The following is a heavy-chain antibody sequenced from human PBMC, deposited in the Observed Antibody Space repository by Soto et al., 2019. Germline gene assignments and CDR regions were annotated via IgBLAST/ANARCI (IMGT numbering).Heavy chain of an antibody. D-gene: IGHD6-25*01. CDR2: IYYSGST. V-gene: IGHV4-31*11. CDR1: GGSISSVGHH. CDR3: ARESGGYDSSTRYGLDV. J-gene: IGHJ6*02. Sequence: KTAETLSLTCAVSGGSISSVGHHWAWIRHQPGKGLEWIGYIYYSGSTDYNPSLKSRVTISVDRSKNQFSLNLSSVTAADTAIYYCARESGGYDSSTRYGLDVWGQGTTVTVSS.